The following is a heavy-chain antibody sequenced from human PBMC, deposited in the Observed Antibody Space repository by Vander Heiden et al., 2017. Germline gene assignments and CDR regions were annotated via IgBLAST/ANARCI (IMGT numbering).Heavy chain of an antibody. J-gene: IGHJ2*01. CDR1: GFTFSSYA. CDR2: ISGPGGSI. Sequence: EVHLLESGGGLVQPGGSLRLSCAASGFTFSSYAMSWVRQAPGKGLEWVSGISGPGGSIYHADSVKGRFTISRDNSKNTLFLQMDSLRAEDTAVYYCAKETGGWYGWYFDLWGRGTLVTVSS. D-gene: IGHD6-19*01. V-gene: IGHV3-23*01. CDR3: AKETGGWYGWYFDL.